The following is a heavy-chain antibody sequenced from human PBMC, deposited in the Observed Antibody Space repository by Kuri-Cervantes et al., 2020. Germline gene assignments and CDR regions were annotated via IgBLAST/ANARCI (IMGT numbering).Heavy chain of an antibody. CDR1: GGTFSSYA. D-gene: IGHD3-3*01. V-gene: IGHV1-69*13. CDR2: IIPIFGTA. J-gene: IGHJ4*02. Sequence: SVKVSCKASGGTFSSYAISWVRQAPGQGLEWMGGIIPIFGTANYAQKFQGRVTITADESTSTAYMELSSLRAEDTAVYYCAKFGDRWSGYYLDEDDYWGQGTLVTVSS. CDR3: AKFGDRWSGYYLDEDDY.